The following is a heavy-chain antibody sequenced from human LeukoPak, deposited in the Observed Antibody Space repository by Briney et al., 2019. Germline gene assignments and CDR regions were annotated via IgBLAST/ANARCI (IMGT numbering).Heavy chain of an antibody. V-gene: IGHV3-30*02. CDR2: IRYDGSNK. CDR3: AKDDSSSCYFDY. CDR1: GFTFSSYG. J-gene: IGHJ4*02. Sequence: TGGSLRLSCAASGFTFSSYGMSWVRQAPGKGLEWVAFIRYDGSNKYYADSVKGRFTISRDNSKNTLYLQMNSLRAEDTAVYYCAKDDSSSCYFDYWGQGTLVTVSS. D-gene: IGHD6-13*01.